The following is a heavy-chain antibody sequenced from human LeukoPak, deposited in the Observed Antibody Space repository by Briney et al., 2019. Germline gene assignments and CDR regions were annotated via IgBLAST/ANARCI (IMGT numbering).Heavy chain of an antibody. D-gene: IGHD3-16*01. CDR1: GFTFSSYG. J-gene: IGHJ4*02. Sequence: PGRSLRLSCAASGFTFSSYGVHWVRQAPGKGLEWVAVIWYDGSHKYYADSVKGRFTISRDNSKNTLYLEMNSLRAEDTAVYYCAKGLRLGVVSTAVDYWGQGTLVTVSS. V-gene: IGHV3-33*03. CDR3: AKGLRLGVVSTAVDY. CDR2: IWYDGSHK.